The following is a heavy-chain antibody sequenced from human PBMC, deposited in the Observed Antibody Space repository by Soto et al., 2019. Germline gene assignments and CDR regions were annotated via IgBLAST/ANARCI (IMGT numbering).Heavy chain of an antibody. CDR2: ISGSSTAI. J-gene: IGHJ4*02. CDR1: GFTFSKYS. CDR3: ARDLGGYSSSTGGGY. Sequence: GSLRLSCAASGFTFSKYSMNWVRQAPGKGLEWVSYISGSSTAIFYADSVKGRFTISRDNANNSLYLQLNSLRVDDTAIYYCARDLGGYSSSTGGGYWGQGTLVTVSS. D-gene: IGHD6-6*01. V-gene: IGHV3-48*01.